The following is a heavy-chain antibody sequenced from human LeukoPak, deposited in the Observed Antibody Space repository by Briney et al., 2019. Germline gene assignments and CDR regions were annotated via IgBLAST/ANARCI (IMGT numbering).Heavy chain of an antibody. CDR1: GFTFSSYA. Sequence: PGGSLRLSCAASGFTFSSYAMHWVRQAPGKGLEWVAVISYDGSNKYYADSVKGRFTISRDNSKNTLYLQMNSLRAEDTAVYYCARDRIEDYYYGMDVWGQGTTVTVSS. D-gene: IGHD2-15*01. CDR2: ISYDGSNK. CDR3: ARDRIEDYYYGMDV. V-gene: IGHV3-30*04. J-gene: IGHJ6*02.